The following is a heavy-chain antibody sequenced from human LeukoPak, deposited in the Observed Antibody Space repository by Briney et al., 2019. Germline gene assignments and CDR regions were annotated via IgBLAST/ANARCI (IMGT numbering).Heavy chain of an antibody. CDR3: ARADLYGDYVSSFDY. CDR2: IYYSGST. V-gene: IGHV4-59*01. CDR1: GGSISSYY. J-gene: IGHJ4*02. Sequence: ASETLSLTCTVSGGSISSYYWSWIRQPPGKGLEWIGYIYYSGSTNYNPSLKSRVTISVDTSKNQFSLKLSSVTAADTAVYYCARADLYGDYVSSFDYWGQGTLVTVSS. D-gene: IGHD4-17*01.